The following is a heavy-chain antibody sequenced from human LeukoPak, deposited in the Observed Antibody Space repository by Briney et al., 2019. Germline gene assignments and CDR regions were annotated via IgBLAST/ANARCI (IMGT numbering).Heavy chain of an antibody. D-gene: IGHD5-18*01. J-gene: IGHJ4*02. V-gene: IGHV3-21*01. Sequence: GGSLRLSCVASGFTFSSYSMNWVRQALGKGLEWVSSISSSSSYIYYADSVKGRFTISRDNAKNSLYLQMNSLRAEDTAVYYCARGVQLWYDYWGQGTLVTVSS. CDR3: ARGVQLWYDY. CDR2: ISSSSSYI. CDR1: GFTFSSYS.